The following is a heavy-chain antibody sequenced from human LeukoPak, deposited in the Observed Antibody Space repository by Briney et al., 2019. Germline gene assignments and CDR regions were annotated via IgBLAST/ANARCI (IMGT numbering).Heavy chain of an antibody. CDR3: ARAYYYGSGSYGLDY. CDR2: IYYSGST. Sequence: ASETLSLTCTVSGGSISSGDYYWSWIRQPPGKGLEWIGYIYYSGSTYYNPSLKSRLTISVDASKNQFSLKLTSVTAADTAVYYCARAYYYGSGSYGLDYWGQGTLVTVSS. J-gene: IGHJ4*02. CDR1: GGSISSGDYY. D-gene: IGHD3-10*01. V-gene: IGHV4-61*08.